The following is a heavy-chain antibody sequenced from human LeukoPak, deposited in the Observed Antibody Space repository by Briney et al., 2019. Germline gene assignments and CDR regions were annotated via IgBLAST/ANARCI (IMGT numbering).Heavy chain of an antibody. CDR1: GYTFTGYY. Sequence: ASVNVSCKASGYTFTGYYMHWVQQAPGQGLEGMGWINPNSGGTNYAQKFQGRVTMTRDTSISTAYMELSRLRSDDTAVYYCARYVGYGGNRELVAAFDIWGQGTMVTVSS. CDR2: INPNSGGT. D-gene: IGHD4-23*01. V-gene: IGHV1-2*02. J-gene: IGHJ3*02. CDR3: ARYVGYGGNRELVAAFDI.